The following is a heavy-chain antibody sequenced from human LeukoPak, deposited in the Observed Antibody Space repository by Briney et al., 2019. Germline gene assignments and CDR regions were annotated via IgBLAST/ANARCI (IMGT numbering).Heavy chain of an antibody. J-gene: IGHJ4*02. CDR3: ASTYYYDSSGYSLDY. CDR1: GFTFNDYA. CDR2: ISWNSDTI. V-gene: IGHV3-9*01. Sequence: GGSLRLSCAASGFTFNDYAMHWVRQAPGKGLEWVSGISWNSDTIGYADSVKGRFTISRDNAKNSLYLQMNSLRAEDTAVYYCASTYYYDSSGYSLDYWGQGTLVTVSS. D-gene: IGHD3-22*01.